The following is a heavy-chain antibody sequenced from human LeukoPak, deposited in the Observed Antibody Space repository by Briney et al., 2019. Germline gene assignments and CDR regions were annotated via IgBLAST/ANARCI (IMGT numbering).Heavy chain of an antibody. D-gene: IGHD3-22*01. CDR1: GRSISSDNW. V-gene: IGHV4-4*02. J-gene: IGHJ4*02. CDR3: ARSAYSASRYDY. Sequence: KPSGTLSLTCAVSGRSISSDNWWSWVRQPPGKGLEWIGEIYHGGTTNSNPSLRSRLTISVDKSKNQFSLKLESVTAADTAVYYCARSAYSASRYDYWGQGILVTVSS. CDR2: IYHGGTT.